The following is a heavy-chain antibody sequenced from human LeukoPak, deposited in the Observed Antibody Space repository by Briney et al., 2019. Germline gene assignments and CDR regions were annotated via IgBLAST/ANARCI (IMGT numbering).Heavy chain of an antibody. CDR2: IIPIFGTA. CDR3: ARAYDSGSYVFDY. CDR1: GGTFSSYA. V-gene: IGHV1-69*05. J-gene: IGHJ4*02. Sequence: ASVKVSCKASGGTFSSYAISWVRQAPGQGLEWMGGIIPIFGTANYAQKFQGRVTITTDESTSTAYMKLSSLRSEDTAVYYCARAYDSGSYVFDYWGQGTLVTVSS. D-gene: IGHD1-26*01.